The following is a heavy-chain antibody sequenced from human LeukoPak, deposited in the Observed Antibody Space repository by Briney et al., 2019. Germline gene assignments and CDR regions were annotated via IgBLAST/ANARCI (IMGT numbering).Heavy chain of an antibody. CDR2: IYPGDSDT. Sequence: GESLQISCKGSGYSFTSYWIGWVRQMPGKGLEWMGIIYPGDSDTRYSPSFQGQVTISADKSISTAYLQWSSLKASDTAMYYCARGGLWGIAAAGWLFDYWGQGTLVTVSS. CDR1: GYSFTSYW. D-gene: IGHD6-13*01. CDR3: ARGGLWGIAAAGWLFDY. J-gene: IGHJ4*02. V-gene: IGHV5-51*01.